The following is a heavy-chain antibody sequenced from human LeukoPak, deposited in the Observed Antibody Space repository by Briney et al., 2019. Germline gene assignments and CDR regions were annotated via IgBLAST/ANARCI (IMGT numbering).Heavy chain of an antibody. CDR1: GGSISSSSYY. CDR2: IYYSGST. Sequence: SETLSLTCTVSGGSISSSSYYWGWLRQPPGKGLEWIASIYYSGSTYYNPSPKRRFTISVPTSKNQCSLKLSSVTAADKAVYYCARGYPNDYWGQGTLVTVSS. V-gene: IGHV4-39*01. J-gene: IGHJ4*02. CDR3: ARGYPNDY. D-gene: IGHD3-16*02.